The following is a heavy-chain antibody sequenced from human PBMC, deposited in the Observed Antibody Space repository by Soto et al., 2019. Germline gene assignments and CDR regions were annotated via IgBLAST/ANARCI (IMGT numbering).Heavy chain of an antibody. CDR1: GFNFGDYA. Sequence: GGSLRLSCSGSGFNFGDYAINWVRHAPGKGLEWVAVISGHGINKYIPDSVKGRFVISRDNSKNSVFLQMSSLGPQDTATYYCARRLTTSVTAMGYWGRGTLVTVAS. J-gene: IGHJ4*02. CDR2: ISGHGINK. CDR3: ARRLTTSVTAMGY. D-gene: IGHD4-17*01. V-gene: IGHV3-30*09.